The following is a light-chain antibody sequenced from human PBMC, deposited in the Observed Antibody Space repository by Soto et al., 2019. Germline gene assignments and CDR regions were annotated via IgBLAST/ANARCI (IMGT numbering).Light chain of an antibody. CDR3: QQYNSYSRS. Sequence: DLQMTQSPSTLSASVGDRVTITCRASQSINTWLAWYQQKPGKAPKLLIHDASSLQSGVPSRFRGSTSGTEFTLTISSLQPDDFATYYCQQYNSYSRSFGGGTKVEIK. J-gene: IGKJ4*01. CDR2: DAS. V-gene: IGKV1-5*01. CDR1: QSINTW.